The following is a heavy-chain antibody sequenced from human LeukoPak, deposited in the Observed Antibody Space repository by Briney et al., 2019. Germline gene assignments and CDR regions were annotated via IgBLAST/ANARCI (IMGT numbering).Heavy chain of an antibody. J-gene: IGHJ4*02. CDR1: GYTFTSYY. V-gene: IGHV1-46*01. CDR3: ASGHAWGTPVTRHFDY. Sequence: GASVKVSCKASGYTFTSYYMHWVRQAPGQGLEWMGIINPSGGSTSYAQKFQGRVTMTRDTSTSTVYMELSSLRSEDTAVYYCASGHAWGTPVTRHFDYWGQGTLVTVSS. D-gene: IGHD4-17*01. CDR2: INPSGGST.